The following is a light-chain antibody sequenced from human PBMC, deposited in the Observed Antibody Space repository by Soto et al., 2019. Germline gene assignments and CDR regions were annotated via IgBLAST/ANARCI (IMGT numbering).Light chain of an antibody. CDR1: QSLLHTSGYNY. J-gene: IGKJ5*01. V-gene: IGKV2-28*01. CDR2: LGS. CDR3: MQALQTPIT. Sequence: IVMTQSPLSLPVTPGQPASISCSSSQSLLHTSGYNYLDWYLQKPGQSPQLLMYLGSNRSSGVTDRFSGGGSGTDFTLKIRRVEAEDVGIYYCMQALQTPITFGQGTRLEIK.